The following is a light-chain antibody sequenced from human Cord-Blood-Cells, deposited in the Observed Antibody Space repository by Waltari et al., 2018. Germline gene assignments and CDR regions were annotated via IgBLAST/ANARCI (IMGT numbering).Light chain of an antibody. Sequence: QSALTQPASVSGSPGQSITISCTRTSSDVGGYNSVPWYQQHPGKAPKLMIYEVSNRPSGVSNRFSGSKSGNTASLTISGLQAEDEADYYCSSYTSSSTLVFGGGTKLTVL. CDR1: SSDVGGYNS. CDR2: EVS. CDR3: SSYTSSSTLV. V-gene: IGLV2-14*01. J-gene: IGLJ3*02.